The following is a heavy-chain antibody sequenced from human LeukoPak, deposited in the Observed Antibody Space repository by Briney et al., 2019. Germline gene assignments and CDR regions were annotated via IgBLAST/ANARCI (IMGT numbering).Heavy chain of an antibody. CDR1: GGSISSDGYY. V-gene: IGHV4-31*03. CDR2: IYFSGST. Sequence: SETLSLTCTVSGGSISSDGYYWSWIRQHPGKGLEWIGYIYFSGSTYYNPSLKSRVTISVDTSKNQISLKLSSVTAADTAVYYCARDMGYCSGGNCHSYYYYGMDVWGQGTTVTVSS. D-gene: IGHD2-15*01. J-gene: IGHJ6*02. CDR3: ARDMGYCSGGNCHSYYYYGMDV.